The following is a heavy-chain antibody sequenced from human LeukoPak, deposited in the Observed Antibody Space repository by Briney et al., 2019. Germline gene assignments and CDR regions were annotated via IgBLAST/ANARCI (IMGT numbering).Heavy chain of an antibody. D-gene: IGHD6-13*01. V-gene: IGHV4-39*01. CDR1: GGSISSSSYY. Sequence: SETLSLTCTVSGGSISSSSYYWGWIRQPPGKGLEWIGSIYYSGSTYYNPSLKSRVTISVDTSKNQFSLKLSSVTAADTAVYYCARLAAGETYFDYWGQGTLVTVSS. CDR3: ARLAAGETYFDY. CDR2: IYYSGST. J-gene: IGHJ4*02.